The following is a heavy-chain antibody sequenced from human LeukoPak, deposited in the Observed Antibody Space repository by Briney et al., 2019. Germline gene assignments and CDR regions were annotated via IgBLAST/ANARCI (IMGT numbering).Heavy chain of an antibody. D-gene: IGHD5-12*01. CDR3: ARERGSHCFDY. Sequence: GGSLRLSCAASGFTFSSYAMSWVRQAPGKGLEWVANIKQDGSEKYYVDSVKGRFTISRDNAKNSLYLQMNSLRAEDTAVYYCARERGSHCFDYWGQGTLVTVSS. V-gene: IGHV3-7*01. CDR1: GFTFSSYA. CDR2: IKQDGSEK. J-gene: IGHJ4*02.